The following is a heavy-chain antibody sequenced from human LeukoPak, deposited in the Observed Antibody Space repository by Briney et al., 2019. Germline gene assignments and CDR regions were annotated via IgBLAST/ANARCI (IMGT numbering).Heavy chain of an antibody. J-gene: IGHJ6*03. CDR2: NNHIGST. V-gene: IGHV4-34*01. D-gene: IGHD6-19*01. CDR1: GGSFTTSW. CDR3: QGVPLGYSSGWTSDYSYMDV. Sequence: SETLSLTCAVYGGSFTTSWWSWIRQAPGKGLEWIGENNHIGSTNYNPSLKSRVTISLDTPNSQFSLSLSFLTAADTAMYYCQGVPLGYSSGWTSDYSYMDVWGKGTPVTVS.